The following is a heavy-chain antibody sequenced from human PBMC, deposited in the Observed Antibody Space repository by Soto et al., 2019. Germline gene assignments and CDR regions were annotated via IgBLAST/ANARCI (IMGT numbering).Heavy chain of an antibody. CDR2: TYYSGST. CDR1: GGSISSYY. Sequence: ETLSLTCTVSGGSISSYYWSWIRQPPGKGLEWIGYTYYSGSTNYNPSLKSRVTISVDTSKNQFSLKLSSVTAADTAVYYCARDLDWFDPWGQGTLVTVSS. V-gene: IGHV4-59*01. CDR3: ARDLDWFDP. J-gene: IGHJ5*02.